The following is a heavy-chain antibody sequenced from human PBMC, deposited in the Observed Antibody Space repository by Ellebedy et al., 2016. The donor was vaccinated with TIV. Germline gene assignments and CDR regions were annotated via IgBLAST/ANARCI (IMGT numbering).Heavy chain of an antibody. D-gene: IGHD3-9*01. CDR3: ARHRLRYFDWFES. Sequence: PGGSLRLSCKGSGYSFPTYWISRVRQMPGQGLEWMGKIDPTDSYTNYSPSFQGHVTIPVDRSIGTAYLQWGSLKASDTAMYYCARHRLRYFDWFESWGQGTLVTVSS. J-gene: IGHJ5*01. CDR2: IDPTDSYT. CDR1: GYSFPTYW. V-gene: IGHV5-10-1*01.